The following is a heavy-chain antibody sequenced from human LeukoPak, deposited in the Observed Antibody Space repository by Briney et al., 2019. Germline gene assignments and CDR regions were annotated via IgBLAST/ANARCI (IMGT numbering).Heavy chain of an antibody. CDR1: GGSIGSNY. CDR3: AGHHPRNTVDF. CDR2: IYYSGST. Sequence: SETLSLTCTVSGGSIGSNYWSWIRQPPGKGLEWIGYIYYSGSTNYNPSLKSRVTISVDTSKNQFSLKLSSVTAADTAVYYCAGHHPRNTVDFWGQGTLVTVSS. D-gene: IGHD2-8*02. J-gene: IGHJ4*02. V-gene: IGHV4-59*08.